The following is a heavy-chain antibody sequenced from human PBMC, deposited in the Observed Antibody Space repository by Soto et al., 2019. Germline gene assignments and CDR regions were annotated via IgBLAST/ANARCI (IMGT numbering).Heavy chain of an antibody. CDR1: GGSISSSSYY. V-gene: IGHV4-39*01. Sequence: QLQLQESGPGLVKPSETLSLTCTVSGGSISSSSYYWGWIRQPPGKGLEWIGSIYYSGSTYYNPSLKSRVTISVDTSKNQFSLKLSSVTAADTAVYYCVAPLTLRDGYNSPQTVHAFDIWGQGTMVTVSS. CDR2: IYYSGST. CDR3: VAPLTLRDGYNSPQTVHAFDI. J-gene: IGHJ3*02. D-gene: IGHD5-12*01.